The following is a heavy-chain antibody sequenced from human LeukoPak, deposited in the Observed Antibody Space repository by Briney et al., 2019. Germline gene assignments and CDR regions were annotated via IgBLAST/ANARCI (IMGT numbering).Heavy chain of an antibody. D-gene: IGHD5-24*01. CDR1: GYTFTGYY. V-gene: IGHV1-2*02. Sequence: ASVTVSCKASGYTFTGYYMHWVRQAPGQGLEWMGWINPNSGGTNYAQKFQGRVTMTRDTSISTAYMELSRLRSDDTAVYYCARRVDDGYNYNDYWGQGTLVTVSS. CDR3: ARRVDDGYNYNDY. J-gene: IGHJ4*02. CDR2: INPNSGGT.